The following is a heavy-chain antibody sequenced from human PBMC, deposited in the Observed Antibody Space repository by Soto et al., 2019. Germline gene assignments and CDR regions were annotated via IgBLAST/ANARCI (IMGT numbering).Heavy chain of an antibody. CDR1: GGSIRSGNYY. CDR2: IYYSGSS. CDR3: ARDLWGYCGTDCYPLDV. V-gene: IGHV4-31*03. D-gene: IGHD2-21*02. Sequence: SETLSLTCTVSGGSIRSGNYYWSWIRQHPERGLEWIGYIYYSGSSYYNPSLKSRVTISVDTSKNQFSLKLNSVTAADTAVYYCARDLWGYCGTDCYPLDVWGPGTTVTVSS. J-gene: IGHJ6*02.